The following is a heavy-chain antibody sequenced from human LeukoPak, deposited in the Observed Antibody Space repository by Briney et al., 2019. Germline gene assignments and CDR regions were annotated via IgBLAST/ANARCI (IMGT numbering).Heavy chain of an antibody. CDR3: ARDYVVATLYYFDY. Sequence: PGRSLRLSCAASGFTFSSYTMHWVRQAPGKGLEWVAVISYDGTNKYHADSVKGRFTISRDTSQNTLYLQMNSLRAEDTAVYYCARDYVVATLYYFDYWGQGTLVTVSS. J-gene: IGHJ4*02. D-gene: IGHD5-12*01. CDR2: ISYDGTNK. V-gene: IGHV3-30-3*01. CDR1: GFTFSSYT.